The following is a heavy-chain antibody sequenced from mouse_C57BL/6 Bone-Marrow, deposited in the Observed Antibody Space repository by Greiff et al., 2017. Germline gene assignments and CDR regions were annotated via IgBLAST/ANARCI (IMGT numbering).Heavy chain of an antibody. Sequence: VHVKQSGPVLVKPGASVKMSCKASGYTFTDYYMNWVKQSHGKSLEWIGVINPYNGGTSYNQKFKGKATLTVDKSSSTAYMELNSLTSEDSAVXYCARGEAYDGYYVSWFAYWGQGTLVTVSA. D-gene: IGHD2-3*01. CDR1: GYTFTDYY. CDR2: INPYNGGT. J-gene: IGHJ3*01. V-gene: IGHV1-19*01. CDR3: ARGEAYDGYYVSWFAY.